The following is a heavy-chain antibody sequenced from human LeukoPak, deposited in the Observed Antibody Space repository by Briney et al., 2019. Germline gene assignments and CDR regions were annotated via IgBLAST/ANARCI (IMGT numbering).Heavy chain of an antibody. V-gene: IGHV1-2*06. Sequence: TSVKVSCKASGYTFSGHYLHWVRQAPGQGLEWMGRINPNTGVTQYTENFQGRVTMTGDTSISTAYMELNGLRSDDTAIYYCARSLHDYGGNSQEYYFDYWGQGTLVTVSS. D-gene: IGHD4-23*01. J-gene: IGHJ4*02. CDR3: ARSLHDYGGNSQEYYFDY. CDR2: INPNTGVT. CDR1: GYTFSGHY.